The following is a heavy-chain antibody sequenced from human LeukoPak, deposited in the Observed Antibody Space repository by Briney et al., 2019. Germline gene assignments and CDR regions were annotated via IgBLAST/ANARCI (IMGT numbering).Heavy chain of an antibody. J-gene: IGHJ5*02. CDR3: ASSSSWQNNWFDP. CDR2: IYHSGST. D-gene: IGHD6-13*01. V-gene: IGHV4-30-2*01. CDR1: GGSISSGGYS. Sequence: SETLSLTCTVSGGSISSGGYSWSWIRQPPGKGLEWIGYIYHSGSTYYNPSLKSRVTISVDRSKNQFSLKLSSVTAADTAVYYCASSSSWQNNWFDPWGQGTLVTVSS.